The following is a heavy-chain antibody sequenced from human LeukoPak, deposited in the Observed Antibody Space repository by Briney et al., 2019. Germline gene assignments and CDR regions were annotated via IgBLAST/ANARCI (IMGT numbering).Heavy chain of an antibody. CDR2: IYHSGST. CDR1: GGSISTYY. CDR3: ARGGAARLHFQN. V-gene: IGHV4-59*01. D-gene: IGHD6-6*01. Sequence: PSETLSLTCAVSGGSISTYYWNWIRQPPGKGLEWIGYIYHSGSTNYNPSLQSRVTISVDTSKNQFSLNLNSVTAADTAVYYCARGGAARLHFQNWGQGTLVTVSS. J-gene: IGHJ1*01.